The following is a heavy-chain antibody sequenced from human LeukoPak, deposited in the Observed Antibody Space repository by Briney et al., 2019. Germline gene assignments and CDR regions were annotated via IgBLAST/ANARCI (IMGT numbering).Heavy chain of an antibody. CDR1: GYTFTNYW. CDR3: ARQYSGTYYRSFDY. D-gene: IGHD3-10*01. CDR2: IYPGDSDT. J-gene: IGHJ4*02. V-gene: IGHV5-51*01. Sequence: GESLKISCKGSGYTFTNYWIGWVRQMPGKSLERMGVIYPGDSDTRDSPSFQGQVTISADKSISTAYLQWSSLKAADTAMYYCARQYSGTYYRSFDYWGQGTLVTVSS.